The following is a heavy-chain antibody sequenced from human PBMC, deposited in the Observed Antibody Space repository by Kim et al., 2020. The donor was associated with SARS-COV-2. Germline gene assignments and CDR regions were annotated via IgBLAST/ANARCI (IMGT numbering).Heavy chain of an antibody. CDR1: GFTFSSYA. Sequence: GGSLRLSCAASGFTFSSYAMSWVRQAPGKGLEWVSAISGSGGSTYYADSVKGRFTISRDNSKNTLYLQMNSLRAEDTAVYYCAKDHPSVPPLYSSDDGWGQGTLVTVSS. CDR3: AKDHPSVPPLYSSDDG. D-gene: IGHD6-25*01. J-gene: IGHJ4*02. CDR2: ISGSGGST. V-gene: IGHV3-23*01.